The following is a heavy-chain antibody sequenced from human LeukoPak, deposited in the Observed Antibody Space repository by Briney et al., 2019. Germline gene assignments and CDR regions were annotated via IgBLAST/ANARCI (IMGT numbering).Heavy chain of an antibody. CDR2: INHSGST. D-gene: IGHD3-16*02. V-gene: IGHV4-34*01. CDR3: ARGRSGRTIMITFGGVTVPPYDY. J-gene: IGHJ4*02. Sequence: SETLSLTCAVYGGSFSGYYWSWIRQPPGKGLEWIGEINHSGSTNYNPSLKSRVTISVDTSKNQFSLKLSSVTAADTAVYYCARGRSGRTIMITFGGVTVPPYDYWGQGTLVTVSS. CDR1: GGSFSGYY.